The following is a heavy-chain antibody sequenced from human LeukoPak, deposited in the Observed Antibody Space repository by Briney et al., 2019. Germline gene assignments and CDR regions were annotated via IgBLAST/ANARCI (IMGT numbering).Heavy chain of an antibody. D-gene: IGHD3-3*01. CDR1: GGTFSSYA. V-gene: IGHV1-69*05. CDR3: ARSKYYDFWGGHFLYYYMDV. CDR2: IIPIFGTA. Sequence: SVKVSCKASGGTFSSYAISWVRQAPGQGLEWMGGIIPIFGTANYAQKFQGRVTITTDESTSTAYMELSSLRSEDTAVYYCARSKYYDFWGGHFLYYYMDVWGKGTTVTVSS. J-gene: IGHJ6*03.